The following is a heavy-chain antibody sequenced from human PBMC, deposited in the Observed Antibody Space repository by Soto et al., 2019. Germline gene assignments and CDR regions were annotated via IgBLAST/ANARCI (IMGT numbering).Heavy chain of an antibody. CDR3: ASWSGGFYYYYYGMDL. Sequence: SCKASGYTFTGYYMHWVRQAPGKGLEWVADIYSGGGTYYADAVKGRATISRDNSKNTLSLQMNNLSAEDTAVYYCASWSGGFYYYYYGMDLWGQGTTVTVSS. CDR2: IYSGGGT. J-gene: IGHJ6*02. V-gene: IGHV3-66*01. D-gene: IGHD2-8*02. CDR1: GYTFTGYY.